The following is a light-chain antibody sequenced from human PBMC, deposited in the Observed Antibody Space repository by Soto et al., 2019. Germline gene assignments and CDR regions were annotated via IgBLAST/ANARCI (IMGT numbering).Light chain of an antibody. CDR1: QNIGSD. Sequence: EIVMTQSPATLSVSPGDTATLFCRASQNIGSDLAWFQLKPGQAPRLLIYAAASRAIGIPGKFSGSRSRTEFSLTISSLQSEDSAYYYCQQYNIWSLYTFGQGTNLEIK. CDR3: QQYNIWSLYT. J-gene: IGKJ2*01. CDR2: AAA. V-gene: IGKV3-15*01.